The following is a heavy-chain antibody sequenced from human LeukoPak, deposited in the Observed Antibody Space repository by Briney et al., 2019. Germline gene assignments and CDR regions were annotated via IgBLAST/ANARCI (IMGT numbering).Heavy chain of an antibody. CDR1: GFTFSSYA. CDR3: ARGGGYFDY. CDR2: ISYDGSNK. V-gene: IGHV3-30-3*01. Sequence: GGSLRLSCAASGFTFSSYAMHWVRKAPGKGLEWVAVISYDGSNKYYADSVKGRFTISRDNSKNTLYLQMNSLRAEDTAVYYCARGGGYFDYWGQGTLVTVSS. J-gene: IGHJ4*02. D-gene: IGHD3-10*01.